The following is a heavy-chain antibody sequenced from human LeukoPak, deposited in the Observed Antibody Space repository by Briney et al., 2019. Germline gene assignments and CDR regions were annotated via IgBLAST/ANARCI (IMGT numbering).Heavy chain of an antibody. J-gene: IGHJ4*02. D-gene: IGHD1-26*01. V-gene: IGHV3-23*01. CDR1: GFTFSNYG. CDR2: INNSGGST. Sequence: GGSLRLSCAASGFTFSNYGMHWVRQAPGKGLEWVSIINNSGGSTYYADSVKGRFTISRDLSKNTLYLQMNSLRAEDTALYYCARKYGGTNPFDYWGQGTLVTVSS. CDR3: ARKYGGTNPFDY.